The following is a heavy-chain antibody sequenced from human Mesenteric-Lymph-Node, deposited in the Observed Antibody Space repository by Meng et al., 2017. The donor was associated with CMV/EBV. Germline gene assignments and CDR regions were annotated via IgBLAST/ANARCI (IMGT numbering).Heavy chain of an antibody. D-gene: IGHD5-18*01. J-gene: IGHJ5*02. CDR2: IYYSGST. CDR3: ARGRRIQLTWGVHNWFDP. Sequence: SSVGYFWTWIRQHPGKGLEWIGYIYYSGSTNYNPSLKSRVTISIDTSKKQFSLKMTSVTAADTAVYYCARGRRIQLTWGVHNWFDPWGQGTLVTVSS. CDR1: SSVGYF. V-gene: IGHV4-61*08.